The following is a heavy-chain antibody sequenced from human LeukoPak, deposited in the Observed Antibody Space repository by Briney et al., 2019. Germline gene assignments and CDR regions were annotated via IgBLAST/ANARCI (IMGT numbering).Heavy chain of an antibody. Sequence: SETLSLTCTVSGGAIISDNFYWGWVRQLPGKGLEWVGSINHSGTTYYNPSLRSRVSISVDTSRTQFFLRLNSVTAADTAVYYCGRLFDSWGQGILVTVSS. CDR1: GGAIISDNFY. J-gene: IGHJ4*02. CDR3: GRLFDS. CDR2: INHSGTT. V-gene: IGHV4-39*01.